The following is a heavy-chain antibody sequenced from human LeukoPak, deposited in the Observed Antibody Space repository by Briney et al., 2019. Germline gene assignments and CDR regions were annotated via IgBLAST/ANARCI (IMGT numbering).Heavy chain of an antibody. CDR2: IYYTGST. Sequence: SETLSLTCTVSGGSISSGDYYWSWIRQPPGTGLEWIGYIYYTGSTYYNPSLKSRVTISVDTSKNLFSLKLSSVTAADTAVYYCAGVIVQSGYYPFDYWGQGTLVTVSS. D-gene: IGHD3-9*01. CDR1: GGSISSGDYY. V-gene: IGHV4-30-4*01. CDR3: AGVIVQSGYYPFDY. J-gene: IGHJ4*02.